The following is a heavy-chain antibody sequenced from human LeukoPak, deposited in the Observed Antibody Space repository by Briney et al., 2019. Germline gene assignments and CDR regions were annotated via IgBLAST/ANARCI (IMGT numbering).Heavy chain of an antibody. V-gene: IGHV4-59*01. CDR1: GGSISSYY. CDR3: ARVRAAEYYYYMDV. D-gene: IGHD3-22*01. Sequence: PSETLSLTCTVSGGSISSYYWSWIRQPPGKGLEWIGYIYYSGSTNYNPSLKSRVTISVDTSKNQFSLKLSSVTAADTAVYYCARVRAAEYYYYMDVWGKGTTVTVSS. CDR2: IYYSGST. J-gene: IGHJ6*03.